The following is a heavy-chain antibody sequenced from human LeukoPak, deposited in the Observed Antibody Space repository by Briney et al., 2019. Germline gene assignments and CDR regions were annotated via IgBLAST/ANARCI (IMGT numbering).Heavy chain of an antibody. CDR3: ARANRGTRYYYYYMDV. J-gene: IGHJ6*03. CDR2: IYSGGST. CDR1: GFTVSSNY. D-gene: IGHD3-10*01. V-gene: IGHV3-53*01. Sequence: GGSLRLSCAASGFTVSSNYMSWVRQAPGKGLEWVSVIYSGGSTYYADSVKGRFTISRDNSKNTLYLQMNSLRAEDTAVYYCARANRGTRYYYYYMDVWGKGTTVTVSS.